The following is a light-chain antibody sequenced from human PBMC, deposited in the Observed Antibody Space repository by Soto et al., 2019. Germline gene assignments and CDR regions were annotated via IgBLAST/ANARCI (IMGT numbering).Light chain of an antibody. CDR1: QSISTN. Sequence: EVLMTQSPVTLSVSPGESAALSCRASQSISTNLAWYQQKPGQAPRLLIYSASSRATGLPARFSGSGSGTEFTLTISSLQPEDLGVYYCQQYNKWPNTFGQGTRLEMK. CDR2: SAS. CDR3: QQYNKWPNT. J-gene: IGKJ2*01. V-gene: IGKV3-15*01.